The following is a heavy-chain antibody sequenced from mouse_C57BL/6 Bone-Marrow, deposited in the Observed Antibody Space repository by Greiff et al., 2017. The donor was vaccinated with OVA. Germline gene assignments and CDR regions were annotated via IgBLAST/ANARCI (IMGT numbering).Heavy chain of an antibody. D-gene: IGHD2-4*01. CDR1: GFTFSDFY. Sequence: EVKLVESGGGLVQSGRSLRLSCATSGFTFSDFYMEWVRQAPGKGLEWIAASRNKANDYTTEYSASVKGRFIVSRDTSQSILYLQMNARRAEDTAIYYCARDFYDYENWYFDVWGTGTTVTVSS. CDR2: SRNKANDYTT. V-gene: IGHV7-1*01. J-gene: IGHJ1*03. CDR3: ARDFYDYENWYFDV.